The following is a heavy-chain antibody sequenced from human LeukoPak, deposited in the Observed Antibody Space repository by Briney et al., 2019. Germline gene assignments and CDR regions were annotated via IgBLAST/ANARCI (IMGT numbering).Heavy chain of an antibody. CDR2: IYPGDSDT. Sequence: GESLKISCKGSGYSITSYWIGWVRQMPGKGLEWMGIIYPGDSDTRYSPSFRGQVTISADKSISTAYLQWSSLKASDTAMYYCARQLGIAAAGTGIDYWGQGTLVTVSS. V-gene: IGHV5-51*01. CDR1: GYSITSYW. CDR3: ARQLGIAAAGTGIDY. J-gene: IGHJ4*02. D-gene: IGHD6-13*01.